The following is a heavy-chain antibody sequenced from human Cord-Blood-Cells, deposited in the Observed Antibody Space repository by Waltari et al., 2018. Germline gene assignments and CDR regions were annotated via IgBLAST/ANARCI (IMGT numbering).Heavy chain of an antibody. Sequence: EVQLLESGGGLVQPGGSLRLSCAASGFTFSSYAMSRVRQAPGKGLGWVSAISGSSGSTYYADFGKVRFTISRDNSKNTLYLQMNSLRAEDTAVYYCAKDTVTAFDIWGQGTMVTVSS. D-gene: IGHD4-4*01. CDR1: GFTFSSYA. V-gene: IGHV3-23*01. CDR2: ISGSSGST. J-gene: IGHJ3*02. CDR3: AKDTVTAFDI.